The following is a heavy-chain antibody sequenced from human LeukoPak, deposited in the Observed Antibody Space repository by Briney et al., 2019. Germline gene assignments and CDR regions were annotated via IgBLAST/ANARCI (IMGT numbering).Heavy chain of an antibody. CDR3: ARDNPGYFDY. J-gene: IGHJ4*02. Sequence: SQTLSLTCTVSGGSISSGSYYWSWIRQPAGKGLEWIGRIYTSGSTNYNPSLKSRVTISVDTSKNQFSLKLSSVTAADTAVYYCARDNPGYFDYWGQGTLVAVSS. CDR1: GGSISSGSYY. CDR2: IYTSGST. D-gene: IGHD1-14*01. V-gene: IGHV4-61*02.